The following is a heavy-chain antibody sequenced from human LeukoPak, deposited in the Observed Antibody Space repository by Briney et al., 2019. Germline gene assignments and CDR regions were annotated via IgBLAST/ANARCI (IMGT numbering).Heavy chain of an antibody. J-gene: IGHJ4*02. CDR2: VDPEVGET. V-gene: IGHV1-69-2*01. CDR1: GYTFTDYY. D-gene: IGHD3-3*01. Sequence: GASVKVSCKASGYTFTDYYMHWVQQAPGKGLEWMGRVDPEVGETIYAEKFQGRVTITADTSTDTAYMELSSLRSEDTAVYYCATDQKTFITIFGVVKRTPFDYWGQGTLVTVSS. CDR3: ATDQKTFITIFGVVKRTPFDY.